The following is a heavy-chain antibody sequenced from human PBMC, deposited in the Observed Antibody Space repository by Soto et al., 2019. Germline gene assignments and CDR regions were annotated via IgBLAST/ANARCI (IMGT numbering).Heavy chain of an antibody. J-gene: IGHJ6*03. CDR2: IYYSGST. D-gene: IGHD3-9*01. CDR3: ARHLYYDILTGSRYYYYYMDV. CDR1: GGSISSYY. Sequence: QVQLQESGPGLVKPSETLSLTCTVSGGSISSYYWSWIRQPPGKGLEWIGYIYYSGSTNYNPSLKSRVTISVDTSKNQFSLKLSSVTAADTAVYYCARHLYYDILTGSRYYYYYMDVWGKGTTVTVSS. V-gene: IGHV4-59*08.